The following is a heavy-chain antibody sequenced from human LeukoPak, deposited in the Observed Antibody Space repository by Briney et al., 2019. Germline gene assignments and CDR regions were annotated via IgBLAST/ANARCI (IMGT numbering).Heavy chain of an antibody. CDR3: ARGCSGGSCYSKWGWIQPTVDY. D-gene: IGHD2-15*01. V-gene: IGHV1-8*01. CDR1: GYTFTTYD. Sequence: ASVKVSCKTSGYTFTTYDVNWVRQATGQGLEWMGWMNPNSGNTGYAQKFQGRVTMTRNTSISTAYMELSSLRSEDTAVYYCARGCSGGSCYSKWGWIQPTVDYWGQGTLVTVSS. J-gene: IGHJ4*02. CDR2: MNPNSGNT.